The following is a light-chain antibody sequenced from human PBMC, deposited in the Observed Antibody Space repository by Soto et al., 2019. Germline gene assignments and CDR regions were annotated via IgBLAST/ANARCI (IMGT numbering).Light chain of an antibody. Sequence: DIQMTQSPSSLSASVGNRVTIACRASQNSGNYLNWYQQKLGKAPKFLIDAASNLQGGVTSRFSVSGSGTNFTLTISSLRPEDFATYYCQQSYSTLPYSFGQGTKLE. J-gene: IGKJ2*01. CDR2: AAS. CDR3: QQSYSTLPYS. V-gene: IGKV1-39*01. CDR1: QNSGNY.